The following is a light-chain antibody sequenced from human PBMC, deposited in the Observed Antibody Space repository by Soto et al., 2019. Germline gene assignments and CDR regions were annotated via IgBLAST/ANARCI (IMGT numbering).Light chain of an antibody. CDR2: KAS. CDR3: QQYVTAFRS. J-gene: IGKJ1*01. V-gene: IGKV1-5*03. Sequence: DIHTPQSPCTLSASVGAGVTITCRASQTISSWLAWYQQKPGKAPKLLIYKASTLKSGVPSRFSGSGSGTEFTLTISSLQPDDFATYYCQQYVTAFRSFGQGTKVDIK. CDR1: QTISSW.